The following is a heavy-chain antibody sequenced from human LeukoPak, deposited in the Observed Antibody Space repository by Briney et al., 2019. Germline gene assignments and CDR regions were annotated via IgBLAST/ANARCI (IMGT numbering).Heavy chain of an antibody. Sequence: SETLSLTCAVYGGSFSGYYWSWIRQPPGKGLEWIGEINHSGSTNYNPSLKSRVTISVDTSKNQFALKLSSVTAADTAVYYCARAGLGGTYLNWFESWGQGTLVTVSS. CDR3: ARAGLGGTYLNWFES. D-gene: IGHD6-19*01. CDR2: INHSGST. CDR1: GGSFSGYY. J-gene: IGHJ5*01. V-gene: IGHV4-34*01.